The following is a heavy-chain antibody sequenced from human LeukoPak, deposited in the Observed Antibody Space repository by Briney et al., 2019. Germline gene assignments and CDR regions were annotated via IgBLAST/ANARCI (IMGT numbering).Heavy chain of an antibody. D-gene: IGHD4-23*01. V-gene: IGHV3-21*01. CDR2: ISSSSSYI. Sequence: GGSLRLSCAASGFTFSSYEMNWVRQAPGKGLEWVSSISSSSSYIYYADSVKGRFTISRDNAKNSLYLQMNSLRAEDTAVYYCASGTTVVTPGRYYFDYWGQGTLLTVSS. J-gene: IGHJ4*02. CDR1: GFTFSSYE. CDR3: ASGTTVVTPGRYYFDY.